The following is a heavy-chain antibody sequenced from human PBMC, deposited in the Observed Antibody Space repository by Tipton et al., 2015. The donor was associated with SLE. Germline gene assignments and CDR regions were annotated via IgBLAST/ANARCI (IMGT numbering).Heavy chain of an antibody. Sequence: TLSLTCTISGGSISSYYWTWIRQSPGKGLEWIGYVYVSGGTNYNPSLKSRVTISVDTSKNQLSLQLTSVTAADTAVYYCAKTKGGTMEDYWGQGTLVTVSS. CDR1: GGSISSYY. CDR3: AKTKGGTMEDY. J-gene: IGHJ4*02. V-gene: IGHV4-59*12. D-gene: IGHD1-7*01. CDR2: VYVSGGT.